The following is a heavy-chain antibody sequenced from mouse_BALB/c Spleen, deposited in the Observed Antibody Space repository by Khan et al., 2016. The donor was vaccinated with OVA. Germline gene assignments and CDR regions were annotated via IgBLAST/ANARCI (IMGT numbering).Heavy chain of an antibody. J-gene: IGHJ2*01. V-gene: IGHV2-9*02. D-gene: IGHD1-3*01. Sequence: QVQLKESGPGLVAPSQSLSITCTVSGFSLTSYGVHWVRQPPGKGLEWLGVIWADGSTNYNSALMSRLSISNYNSKSQVFLKMNSLQTADTAMYYCARLEDIWGQGTTLTVSS. CDR1: GFSLTSYG. CDR2: IWADGST. CDR3: ARLEDI.